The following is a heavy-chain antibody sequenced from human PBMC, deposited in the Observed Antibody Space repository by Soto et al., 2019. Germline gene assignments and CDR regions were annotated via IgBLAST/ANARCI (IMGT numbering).Heavy chain of an antibody. D-gene: IGHD1-26*01. V-gene: IGHV1-69*01. Sequence: QVQLVQSGAEVKKPGSSAKVSCKASGGTFNTFAFTWVRQAPGQGFEWMGGVIPLFNTPDYAQKFQGRVTITADESTSTVYLELSGLSSDDTAVYFCRLASKWELLGYFYGMYVWGPGTRVIVSS. CDR3: RLASKWELLGYFYGMYV. CDR2: VIPLFNTP. J-gene: IGHJ6*02. CDR1: GGTFNTFA.